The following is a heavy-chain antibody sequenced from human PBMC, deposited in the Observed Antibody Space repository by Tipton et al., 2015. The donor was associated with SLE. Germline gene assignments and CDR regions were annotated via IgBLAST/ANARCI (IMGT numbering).Heavy chain of an antibody. CDR1: GGSISSGGYY. J-gene: IGHJ3*02. CDR3: ARWNSGTTGAFDI. D-gene: IGHD1-7*01. V-gene: IGHV4-61*08. CDR2: IYYSGST. Sequence: TLSLTCTVSGGSISSGGYYWSWIRQHPGKGLEWIGYIYYSGSTNYNPSLKSRVTISVDTSKNQFSLKLSSVTAADTAVYYCARWNSGTTGAFDIWGQGTMVTVSS.